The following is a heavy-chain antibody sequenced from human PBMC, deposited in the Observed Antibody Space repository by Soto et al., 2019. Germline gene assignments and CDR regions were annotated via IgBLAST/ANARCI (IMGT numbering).Heavy chain of an antibody. D-gene: IGHD2-15*01. Sequence: GGSLRLSCAASGFTFSSYAMHWVRQAPGKGLEWVAVISYDGSNKYYADSVKGRFTISRDNSKNTLYLQMNSLRAEDTAVYYCARDTSGYCSGGSCYAGLEYYFDYWGQGTLVTVSS. CDR1: GFTFSSYA. CDR2: ISYDGSNK. J-gene: IGHJ4*02. CDR3: ARDTSGYCSGGSCYAGLEYYFDY. V-gene: IGHV3-30-3*01.